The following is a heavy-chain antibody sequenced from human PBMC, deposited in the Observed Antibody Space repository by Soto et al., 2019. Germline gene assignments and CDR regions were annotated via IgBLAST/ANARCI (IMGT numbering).Heavy chain of an antibody. CDR1: GGSISSGGYY. V-gene: IGHV4-31*03. D-gene: IGHD3-3*01. CDR2: IYYSGST. J-gene: IGHJ3*02. Sequence: SETLSLTCTVSGGSISSGGYYWSWIRQHPGKGLEWIGYIYYSGSTYYNPSLKSRVTISVDTSKNQFSLKLSSVTAADTAVYYCARGQTYYDFWSGYYSPNDAFDIWGQGTMVTV. CDR3: ARGQTYYDFWSGYYSPNDAFDI.